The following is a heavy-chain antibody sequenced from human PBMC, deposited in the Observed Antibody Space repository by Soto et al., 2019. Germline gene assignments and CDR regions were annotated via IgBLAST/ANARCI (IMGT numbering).Heavy chain of an antibody. CDR3: ANIGGSGSNDY. CDR1: GFTFSSYG. CDR2: ISYDGSNK. V-gene: IGHV3-30*18. D-gene: IGHD3-10*01. Sequence: GGSLRLSCAASGFTFSSYGMHWVRQAPGKGLEWVAVISYDGSNKYYADSVKGRFTISRDNSKNTLYLQMNSLRAEDTAVYYCANIGGSGSNDYWGQGTLVTVSS. J-gene: IGHJ4*02.